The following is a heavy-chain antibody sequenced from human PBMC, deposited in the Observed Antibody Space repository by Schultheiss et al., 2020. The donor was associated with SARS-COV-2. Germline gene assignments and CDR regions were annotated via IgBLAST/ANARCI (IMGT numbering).Heavy chain of an antibody. Sequence: KVSCKASGYTFTGYYMHWVRQAPGQGLEWMGWINPNSGGTNYAQKFQGRVTMTRDTSISTAYMELSSLRSEDTAVYYCARTYYYDSSGYWPFDYWGQGTLVTVSS. CDR1: GYTFTGYY. V-gene: IGHV1-2*02. D-gene: IGHD3-22*01. CDR3: ARTYYYDSSGYWPFDY. CDR2: INPNSGGT. J-gene: IGHJ4*02.